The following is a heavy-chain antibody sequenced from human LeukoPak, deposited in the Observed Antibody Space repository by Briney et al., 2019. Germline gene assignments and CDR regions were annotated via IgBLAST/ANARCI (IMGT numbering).Heavy chain of an antibody. V-gene: IGHV4-31*03. CDR3: ARAGATGTTSFGY. D-gene: IGHD1-7*01. CDR2: IYYSGST. Sequence: PSETLSLTCTVSGGSIRSSYYYWGWIRQPPGKGLEWIGYIYYSGSTYYNPSLKSRVTISVDTSKNQFSLKLSSVTAADTAVYYCARAGATGTTSFGYWGQGTLVTVSS. J-gene: IGHJ4*02. CDR1: GGSIRSSYYY.